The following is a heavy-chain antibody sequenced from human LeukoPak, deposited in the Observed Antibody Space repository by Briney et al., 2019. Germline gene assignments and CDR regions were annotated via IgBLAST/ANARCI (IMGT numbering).Heavy chain of an antibody. J-gene: IGHJ3*02. D-gene: IGHD3-10*01. CDR2: IYHSGST. V-gene: IGHV4-38-2*02. CDR1: GYSISSGYY. CDR3: ARGSSFDI. Sequence: PSETLSLTCTVSGYSISSGYYWGWIRQPPGEGLEWIGSIYHSGSTYYNPSLKSRVTMSVDTSKNQFSLKLSSVTAADTAVYYCARGSSFDIWGQGTMVTVSS.